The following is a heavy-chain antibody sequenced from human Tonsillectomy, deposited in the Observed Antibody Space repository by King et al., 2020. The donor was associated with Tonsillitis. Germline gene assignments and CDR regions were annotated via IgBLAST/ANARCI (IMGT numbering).Heavy chain of an antibody. CDR2: ISSSSSYI. Sequence: QLVQSGRGLVKPGGSLRLSCAASGFTFSSYRMNWVRQAPGKGLEWVSSISSSSSYIYYAYSVKGRFTIPRDNAKNSLYLQMNRQRAEDTAVYYCAATYYYDSSGYYSDYWGQGTLVTVSS. CDR3: AATYYYDSSGYYSDY. V-gene: IGHV3-21*01. J-gene: IGHJ4*02. D-gene: IGHD3-22*01. CDR1: GFTFSSYR.